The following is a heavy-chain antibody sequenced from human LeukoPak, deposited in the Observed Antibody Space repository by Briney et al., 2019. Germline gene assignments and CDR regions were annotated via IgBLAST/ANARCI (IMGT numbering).Heavy chain of an antibody. D-gene: IGHD2-2*01. CDR2: IIPIFGTA. Sequence: SVTVSCTASGGTFSSYAISWVRQAPGQGLEWMGGIIPIFGTANYAQKLQGRVTMTTDTSTSTAYMELRSLRSDDTAVYYCARALIVVVPAATSAPDYWGQGTLVTVSS. V-gene: IGHV1-69*05. CDR3: ARALIVVVPAATSAPDY. J-gene: IGHJ4*02. CDR1: GGTFSSYA.